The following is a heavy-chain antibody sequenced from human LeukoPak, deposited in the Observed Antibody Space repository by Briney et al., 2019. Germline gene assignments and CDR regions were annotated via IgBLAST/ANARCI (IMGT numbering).Heavy chain of an antibody. CDR1: GGSISSGGYY. J-gene: IGHJ4*02. D-gene: IGHD6-19*01. CDR3: ARGGYSSGWYYFDY. Sequence: SQTLSLTCTVSGGSISSGGYYWSWIRQHPGKGLEWIGYIYYSGSTYYNPSLKSRVTISADTSKNQFSLKLSSVTAADTAVYYCARGGYSSGWYYFDYWGQGTLVTVSS. CDR2: IYYSGST. V-gene: IGHV4-31*03.